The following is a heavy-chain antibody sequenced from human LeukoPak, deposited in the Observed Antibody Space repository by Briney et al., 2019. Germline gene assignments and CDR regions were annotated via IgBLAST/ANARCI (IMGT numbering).Heavy chain of an antibody. CDR3: ARDFTTVTTAYFHH. Sequence: GGSLRLSCAASGFSLNNYSMNWVRQAPGKGLEWVSSISTNGHIYYADSVKGRFTIFGDDAENSLYLQMNGLRAEDTAIYYCARDFTTVTTAYFHHWGQGTLVTVSS. CDR2: ISTNGHI. D-gene: IGHD4-17*01. CDR1: GFSLNNYS. J-gene: IGHJ1*01. V-gene: IGHV3-69-1*02.